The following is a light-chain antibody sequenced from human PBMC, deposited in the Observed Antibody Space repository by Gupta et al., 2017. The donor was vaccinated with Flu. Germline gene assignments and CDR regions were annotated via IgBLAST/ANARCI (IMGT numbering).Light chain of an antibody. V-gene: IGKV3-11*01. CDR2: DIS. Sequence: EIVLTQSPATLSLSPGERTTLSCRASQTFPNFLAWYQHKPGQAPRLLIYDISKRATGIPARFSGNGSGTEFFLTINSLAPEDSAVYYCQLSSAFGGGTTVEIK. CDR1: QTFPNF. J-gene: IGKJ4*01. CDR3: QLSSA.